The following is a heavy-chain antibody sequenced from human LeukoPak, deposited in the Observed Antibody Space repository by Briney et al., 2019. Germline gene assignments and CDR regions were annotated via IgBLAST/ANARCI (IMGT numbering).Heavy chain of an antibody. V-gene: IGHV1-69*05. CDR1: GGTFSSYA. CDR3: ARGKLEYSSSSPLDY. D-gene: IGHD6-6*01. CDR2: IIPIFGTA. J-gene: IGHJ4*02. Sequence: SVKVSCKASGGTFSSYAISWVRQAPGQGLEWMGGIIPIFGTANYAQKFQGRVTITTDESTSTAYMELSSLRSEDTAVYYCARGKLEYSSSSPLDYWGQGTQVTVSS.